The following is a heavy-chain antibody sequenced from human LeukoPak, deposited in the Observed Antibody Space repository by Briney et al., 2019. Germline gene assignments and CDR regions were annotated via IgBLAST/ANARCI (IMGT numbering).Heavy chain of an antibody. CDR1: GGSISSYY. Sequence: SETLSLTCTVSGGSISSYYWSWIRQPAGKGLEWIGRIYTSGSTNYNPSLKSRVTMSVDTSKNQSSLKLSSVTAADTAVYYCARVGRYYGDYNEFYWGQGTLVTVSS. CDR2: IYTSGST. CDR3: ARVGRYYGDYNEFY. J-gene: IGHJ4*02. V-gene: IGHV4-4*07. D-gene: IGHD4-17*01.